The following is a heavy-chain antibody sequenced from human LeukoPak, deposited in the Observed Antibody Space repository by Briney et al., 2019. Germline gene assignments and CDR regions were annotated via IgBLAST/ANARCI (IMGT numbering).Heavy chain of an antibody. CDR1: GGSISSYY. CDR3: ARQITGTSRVFDY. J-gene: IGHJ4*02. D-gene: IGHD1-7*01. V-gene: IGHV4-59*01. CDR2: IYYSGST. Sequence: SETLSLTCTVSGGSISSYYWSWIRQPPGRGLEWIGYIYYSGSTNYNPSLKSRVTISVDTSKNQFSLKLSSVTAADTAVYYCARQITGTSRVFDYWGQGTLVTVPS.